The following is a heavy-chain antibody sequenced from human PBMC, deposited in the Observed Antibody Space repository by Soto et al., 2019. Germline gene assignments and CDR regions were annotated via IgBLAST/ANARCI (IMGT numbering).Heavy chain of an antibody. Sequence: QVQLVQSGAEVKKPGSSVKVSCKASGGTFSSYAISWVRQAPGQGLEWMGGIIPIFGTANYAQKFQGRVTITADKSTSKAYMEVSSLRSEETTVYYCAALGGKAMVKIDYWGQGTLVTVSS. CDR3: AALGGKAMVKIDY. CDR2: IIPIFGTA. V-gene: IGHV1-69*06. D-gene: IGHD5-18*01. J-gene: IGHJ4*02. CDR1: GGTFSSYA.